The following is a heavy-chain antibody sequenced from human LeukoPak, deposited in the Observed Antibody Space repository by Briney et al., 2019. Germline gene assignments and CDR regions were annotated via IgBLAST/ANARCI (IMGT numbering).Heavy chain of an antibody. CDR1: GGSISSSSYY. J-gene: IGHJ5*02. Sequence: SETLSLTCTVSGGSISSSSYYWGWIRQPPGKGLEWIGSMYYSGSTYYNPSLKSRVTISVDTSKNQFSLKLSSVTAADTAVYYCARQNIYCSRTSCYEVDWFDPWGQGTLVTVSS. D-gene: IGHD2-2*01. CDR2: MYYSGST. V-gene: IGHV4-39*01. CDR3: ARQNIYCSRTSCYEVDWFDP.